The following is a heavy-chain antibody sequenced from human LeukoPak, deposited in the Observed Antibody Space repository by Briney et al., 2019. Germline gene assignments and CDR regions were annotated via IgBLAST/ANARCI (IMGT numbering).Heavy chain of an antibody. CDR3: AREGVPDQIGPYYYYYMDV. Sequence: GASVKVSCKASGGTFSSYAISWVRQAPGQGLEWMGGIIPIFGTANYAQKFQGRVTITTDESTSTAYMELSSLRSEDTAVYYCAREGVPDQIGPYYYYYMDVWGKGTTVTVSS. CDR2: IIPIFGTA. J-gene: IGHJ6*03. V-gene: IGHV1-69*05. CDR1: GGTFSSYA. D-gene: IGHD2-8*01.